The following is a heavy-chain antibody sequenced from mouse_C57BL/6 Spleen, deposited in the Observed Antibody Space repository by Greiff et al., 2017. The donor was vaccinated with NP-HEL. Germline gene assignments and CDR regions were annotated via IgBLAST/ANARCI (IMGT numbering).Heavy chain of an antibody. CDR1: GYTFTSYW. D-gene: IGHD1-1*01. J-gene: IGHJ1*03. CDR2: IHPNSGST. CDR3: ARSSITTVVATDWYFDV. Sequence: VQLQQSGAELVKPGASVKLSCKASGYTFTSYWMHWVKQRPGQGLEWIGMIHPNSGSTNYTEKFKSKATLTVDKSSSTAYMQLSSLTSEDSAVYYCARSSITTVVATDWYFDVWGTGTTVTVSS. V-gene: IGHV1-64*01.